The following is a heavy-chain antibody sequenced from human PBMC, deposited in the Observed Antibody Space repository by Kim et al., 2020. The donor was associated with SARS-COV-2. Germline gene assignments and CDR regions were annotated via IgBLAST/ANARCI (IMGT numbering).Heavy chain of an antibody. CDR3: AREDDSHYFPKY. CDR1: GFMLYEYN. Sequence: GGSLRLSCTSAGFMLYEYNRNWVRQAPGKGPEWVASITSGRSEVFYADSVRGRFTISRDAVKNSVYLQMNDLGAEDTAVYYCAREDDSHYFPKYWGQGVRVTVSS. D-gene: IGHD3-10*01. V-gene: IGHV3-21*01. CDR2: ITSGRSEV. J-gene: IGHJ4*02.